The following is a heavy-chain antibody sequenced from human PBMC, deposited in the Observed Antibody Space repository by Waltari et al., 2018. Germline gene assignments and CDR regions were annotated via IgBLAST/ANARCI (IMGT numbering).Heavy chain of an antibody. Sequence: EVQLVQSGAEVKKPGESLKNSCKGSGNSFTSYWIGWVRQVPGKGLEWMGIIYPGDSDTRYSPSFQGQVTISADKSISTAYLQWSSLKASDTAMYYCARLPHTAMVKGAFDIWGQGTMVTVSS. D-gene: IGHD5-18*01. CDR3: ARLPHTAMVKGAFDI. CDR2: IYPGDSDT. J-gene: IGHJ3*02. CDR1: GNSFTSYW. V-gene: IGHV5-51*01.